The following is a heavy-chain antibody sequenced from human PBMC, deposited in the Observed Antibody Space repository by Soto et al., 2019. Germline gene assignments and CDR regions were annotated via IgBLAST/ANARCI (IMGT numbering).Heavy chain of an antibody. V-gene: IGHV1-24*01. Sequence: ASVKVSCKVSGYTLTELSMHWVRQAPGKGLEWMGGFDPEDGETIYAQKLQGRVTMTKDTSTSTAYMELRSLRSDVTAVYYCARGDYGDYSDAFDIWGQGTMVTVSS. J-gene: IGHJ3*02. D-gene: IGHD4-17*01. CDR2: FDPEDGET. CDR1: GYTLTELS. CDR3: ARGDYGDYSDAFDI.